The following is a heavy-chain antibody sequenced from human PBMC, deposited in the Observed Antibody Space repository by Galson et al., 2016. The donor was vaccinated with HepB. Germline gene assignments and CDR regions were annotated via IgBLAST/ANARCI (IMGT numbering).Heavy chain of an antibody. V-gene: IGHV3-23*01. CDR3: AKDGGTWGYYYGDWNLDL. Sequence: SLRLSCAASGFTFRDSTMTWVRQAPGTGLEWVSTITGSGVSSYYADSVNGRFNISRDNSKNNVYLQMNSLRADDTAVYYCAKDGGTWGYYYGDWNLDLWGRGTLVTVSS. CDR2: ITGSGVSS. CDR1: GFTFRDST. J-gene: IGHJ2*01. D-gene: IGHD3-22*01.